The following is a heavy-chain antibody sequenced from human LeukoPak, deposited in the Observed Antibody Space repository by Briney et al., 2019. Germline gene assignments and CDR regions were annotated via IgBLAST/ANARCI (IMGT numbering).Heavy chain of an antibody. V-gene: IGHV3-49*04. Sequence: GRSLRLSCTASGFTFGDYAMSWVRQAPGKGLEWVGFIRSKAYGGTTEYAASVKGRFTISRDVSKSIAYLQMNSLKTEDTAVYYCTSWWELDYYYYYMDVWGKGTTVTVSS. CDR2: IRSKAYGGTT. CDR1: GFTFGDYA. CDR3: TSWWELDYYYYYMDV. D-gene: IGHD1-26*01. J-gene: IGHJ6*03.